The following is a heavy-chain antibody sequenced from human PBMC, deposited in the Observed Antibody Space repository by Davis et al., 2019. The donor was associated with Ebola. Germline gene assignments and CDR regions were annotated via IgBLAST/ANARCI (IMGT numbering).Heavy chain of an antibody. D-gene: IGHD6-6*01. Sequence: SVKVSCKASGGTFSGYAISWVRQAPGQGLEWMGGIIPILGIANYAQKFQGRVTITADESTSTAYMELSSLRSEDTAVYYCASGLVRGESYWYFDLWGRGTLVTVSS. CDR1: GGTFSGYA. CDR2: IIPILGIA. J-gene: IGHJ2*01. CDR3: ASGLVRGESYWYFDL. V-gene: IGHV1-69*10.